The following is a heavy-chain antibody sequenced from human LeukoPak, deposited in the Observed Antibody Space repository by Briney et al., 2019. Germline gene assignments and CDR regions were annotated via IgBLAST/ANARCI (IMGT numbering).Heavy chain of an antibody. D-gene: IGHD3-10*01. V-gene: IGHV3-48*01. J-gene: IGHJ4*02. Sequence: PGGSLRLSCAASGFTFSSYAMNWVRQAPGKGLEWLSFTSSSSGSTHYADSVKGRFTISRDNAKNSLHLQMNSLRAEDTAVYYCARGRDSGSFIIDYWGRGTLVTVSS. CDR3: ARGRDSGSFIIDY. CDR1: GFTFSSYA. CDR2: TSSSSGST.